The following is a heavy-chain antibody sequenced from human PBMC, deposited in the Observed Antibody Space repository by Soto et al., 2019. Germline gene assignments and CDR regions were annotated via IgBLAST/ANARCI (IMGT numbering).Heavy chain of an antibody. J-gene: IGHJ1*01. CDR1: GYIFSNYC. CDR3: ARERDGSSWSSAESLQY. Sequence: ASVKVSCKASGYIFSNYCISWVRQAPGQGLEWMGWISTYNANTYYAQKFQGRVTMTTDTSTSTAYTELRSLRSDDTAVFYCARERDGSSWSSAESLQYWGQGTLVTVSS. CDR2: ISTYNANT. D-gene: IGHD6-13*01. V-gene: IGHV1-18*01.